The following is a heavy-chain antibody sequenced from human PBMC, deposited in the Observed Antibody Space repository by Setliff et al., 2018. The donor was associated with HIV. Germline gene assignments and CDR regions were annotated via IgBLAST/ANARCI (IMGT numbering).Heavy chain of an antibody. Sequence: GGSLRLSCAASGFTFNNYNMNWVRQAPGKGLEWVSSISSSSTYIYYADSLRGRFTISRDNAKNSLYLQMNSLRAEDTAVYYCARTSTTTGTTLNWFDPWGQGTLVTVSS. D-gene: IGHD1-1*01. CDR1: GFTFNNYN. V-gene: IGHV3-21*01. CDR3: ARTSTTTGTTLNWFDP. J-gene: IGHJ5*02. CDR2: ISSSSTYI.